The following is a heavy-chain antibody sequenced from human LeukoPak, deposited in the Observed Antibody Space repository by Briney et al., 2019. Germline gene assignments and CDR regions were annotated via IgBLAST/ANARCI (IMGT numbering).Heavy chain of an antibody. Sequence: GGSLRLSCTASGFTFSDYCMTWVRQAPGKRLESVANINQDGSEKSSVDSVKGRFTISRDKAKKSLYLQMNSLRAEDAAVYYCARDLSQFCSGTYDYWGQGTLVTVSS. D-gene: IGHD3-10*02. CDR3: ARDLSQFCSGTYDY. CDR1: GFTFSDYC. CDR2: INQDGSEK. J-gene: IGHJ4*02. V-gene: IGHV3-7*04.